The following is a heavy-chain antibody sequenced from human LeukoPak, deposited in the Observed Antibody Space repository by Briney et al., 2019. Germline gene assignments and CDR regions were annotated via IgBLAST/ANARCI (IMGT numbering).Heavy chain of an antibody. V-gene: IGHV3-48*01. CDR3: ASLDVDFWSGYGMDV. CDR2: ISSSSSTI. J-gene: IGHJ6*02. Sequence: PGGSLRLSCAATGFTFSSYSMNWVRQAPGKGLEWVSYISSSSSTIYYADSVKGRFTISRDNAKNSLYLQMNSLRAEDTAVYYCASLDVDFWSGYGMDVWGQGTTVTVSS. CDR1: GFTFSSYS. D-gene: IGHD3-3*01.